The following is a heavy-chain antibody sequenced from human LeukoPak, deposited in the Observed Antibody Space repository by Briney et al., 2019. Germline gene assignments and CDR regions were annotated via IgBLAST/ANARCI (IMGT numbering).Heavy chain of an antibody. Sequence: PSETLSLTCTVSGGSISSYYWAWIRQSPGKGLEWIGNIYYSGNTYYNPSLKSRVTISVDTSKNQFSLMLSSVTAADTAVYYCARRYSNYFFDYWGQGTLVTASS. D-gene: IGHD4-11*01. CDR1: GGSISSYY. CDR2: IYYSGNT. J-gene: IGHJ4*02. CDR3: ARRYSNYFFDY. V-gene: IGHV4-59*08.